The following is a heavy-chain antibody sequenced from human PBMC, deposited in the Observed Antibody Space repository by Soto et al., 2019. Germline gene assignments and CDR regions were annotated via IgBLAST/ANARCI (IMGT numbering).Heavy chain of an antibody. V-gene: IGHV3-48*03. D-gene: IGHD3-3*01. CDR3: ARGGDFWSAGWPYGMDV. CDR2: ISRSGSTI. J-gene: IGHJ6*02. CDR1: GFTFSSYE. Sequence: GGSLRLSCAASGFTFSSYEMNWVRQAPGKGLEWVSYISRSGSTIYYADSVKGRFTISRDNAKNSLYLQMNSLRAEDTAVYYCARGGDFWSAGWPYGMDVWGQGPPVTVSS.